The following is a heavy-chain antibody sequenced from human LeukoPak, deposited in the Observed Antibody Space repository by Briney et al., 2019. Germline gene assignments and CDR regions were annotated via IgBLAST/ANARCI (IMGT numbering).Heavy chain of an antibody. V-gene: IGHV5-51*01. Sequence: PGESRKISCKGSGYSFSSYWIGWVRQMPGKGLEWMGIIYPGDSDIRYSPSFPGQVTISADKSISTAYLQWSSLKASDTAMFYCARSLLGEQWLGGTFDIWGQGTVVTASS. CDR1: GYSFSSYW. CDR2: IYPGDSDI. J-gene: IGHJ3*02. D-gene: IGHD6-19*01. CDR3: ARSLLGEQWLGGTFDI.